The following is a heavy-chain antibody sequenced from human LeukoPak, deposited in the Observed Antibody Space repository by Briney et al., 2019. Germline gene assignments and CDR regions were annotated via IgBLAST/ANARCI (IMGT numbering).Heavy chain of an antibody. CDR2: ISSSSSYI. CDR3: ARGRCSSTSCTDYYYGMDV. CDR1: GFTFSSYS. D-gene: IGHD2-2*01. V-gene: IGHV3-21*01. Sequence: GGSLRLSCAASGFTFSSYSMNWVRRAPGKGLEWVSSISSSSSYIYYADSVKGRFTISRDNAKNSLYLQMNSLRAEDTAVYYCARGRCSSTSCTDYYYGMDVWGQGTTVTVSS. J-gene: IGHJ6*02.